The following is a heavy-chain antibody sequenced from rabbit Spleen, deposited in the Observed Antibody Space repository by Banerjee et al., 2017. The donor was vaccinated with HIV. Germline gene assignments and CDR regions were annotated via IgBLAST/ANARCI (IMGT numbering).Heavy chain of an antibody. CDR3: ARSPPGYGSNNI. V-gene: IGHV1S69*01. D-gene: IGHD7-1*01. CDR2: IYNSGTT. CDR1: GFSLSSAA. Sequence: QSVEESGGRLVTPGTPLTLTCTVSGFSLSSAAMTWVRQAPGKGLEWIGVIYNSGTTWYASWAKGRFTISKTSTTVELKMTSLTTEDTATYFCARSPPGYGSNNIWGPGTLVTVS. J-gene: IGHJ4*02.